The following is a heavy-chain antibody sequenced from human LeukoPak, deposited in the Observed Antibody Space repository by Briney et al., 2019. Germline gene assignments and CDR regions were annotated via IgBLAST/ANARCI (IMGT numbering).Heavy chain of an antibody. CDR3: ARGGYGSGSYYYYYGMDV. CDR2: TYYRSKWYN. CDR1: GDSVSSNSAA. Sequence: SQTLSLTCAISGDSVSSNSAAWNWIRQSPSRGLEWLGRTYYRSKWYNGYAVSVKSRISINPDTSKNQFSLQLNSVTPEDTAVYYCARGGYGSGSYYYYYGMDVWGHGTTVTVSS. D-gene: IGHD3-10*01. V-gene: IGHV6-1*01. J-gene: IGHJ6*02.